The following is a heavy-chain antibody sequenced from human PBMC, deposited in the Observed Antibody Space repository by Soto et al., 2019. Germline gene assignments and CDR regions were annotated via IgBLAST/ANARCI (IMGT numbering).Heavy chain of an antibody. Sequence: SETLSLTCAVSGGSISSYYWSWIRQPPGKGLEWIGYIYYSGSTNYNPSLKSRVTISVDTSKNQFSLKLSSVTAADTAVYYCARRYGGNFDYWGQGTLVTVPQ. CDR2: IYYSGST. J-gene: IGHJ4*02. CDR1: GGSISSYY. CDR3: ARRYGGNFDY. D-gene: IGHD3-16*01. V-gene: IGHV4-59*01.